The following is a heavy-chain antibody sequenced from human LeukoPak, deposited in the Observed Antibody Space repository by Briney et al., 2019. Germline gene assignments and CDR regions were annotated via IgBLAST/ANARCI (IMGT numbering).Heavy chain of an antibody. CDR3: ARRRIYYHFDY. Sequence: PSETLSLTCAVYGGSFSGYYWSWIRQPPGKGLEWIGYIFHSGSTKYNPSLKSRVTISVDTSKNQFSLKLTSITAADTAVYYCARRRIYYHFDYWGQGTLVTVSS. D-gene: IGHD3-22*01. J-gene: IGHJ4*02. CDR1: GGSFSGYY. CDR2: IFHSGST. V-gene: IGHV4-59*08.